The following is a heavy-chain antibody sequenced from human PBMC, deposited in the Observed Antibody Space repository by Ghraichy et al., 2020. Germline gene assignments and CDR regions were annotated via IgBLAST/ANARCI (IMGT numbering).Heavy chain of an antibody. V-gene: IGHV3-23*01. CDR2: ISDSGGST. Sequence: SCAASGFTFSSYAMSWVRQAPGKGLKWVSAISDSGGSTYYADSVKGRFTISRDNSKNTLYVQMNSLKAEDTAVYYCAKARQAMGVFDDWGQGTLVTVSS. D-gene: IGHD5-18*01. CDR3: AKARQAMGVFDD. CDR1: GFTFSSYA. J-gene: IGHJ4*02.